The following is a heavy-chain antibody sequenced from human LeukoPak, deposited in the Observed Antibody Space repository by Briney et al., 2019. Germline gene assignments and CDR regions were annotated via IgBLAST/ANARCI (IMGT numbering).Heavy chain of an antibody. Sequence: GGSLRLSCAASGFTFSSYAMSWVRQAPGKGLEWVSIISGGGRSTYYADSVKGRFTISRDNSKNTLFLQMNSLRAEDTAVYYCAKDKVYGGNFDYWGQETLVTVSS. D-gene: IGHD4-23*01. J-gene: IGHJ4*02. CDR1: GFTFSSYA. CDR2: ISGGGRST. V-gene: IGHV3-23*01. CDR3: AKDKVYGGNFDY.